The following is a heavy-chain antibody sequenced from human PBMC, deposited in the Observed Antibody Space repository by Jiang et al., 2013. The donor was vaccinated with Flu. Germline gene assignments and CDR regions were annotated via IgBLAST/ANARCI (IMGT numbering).Heavy chain of an antibody. J-gene: IGHJ6*02. CDR2: INTNTGNP. D-gene: IGHD3-3*01. V-gene: IGHV7-4-1*01. Sequence: QSGSELKKPGASVKVSCKASGYTFTSYAMNWVRQAPGQGLEWMGWINTNTGNPTYAQGFTGRFVFSLDTSVSTAYLQICSLKAEDTAVYCCARDSSYYDFWSGYYFSSGYYYYGMDVWGQGTTVTVSS. CDR3: ARDSSYYDFWSGYYFSSGYYYYGMDV. CDR1: GYTFTSYA.